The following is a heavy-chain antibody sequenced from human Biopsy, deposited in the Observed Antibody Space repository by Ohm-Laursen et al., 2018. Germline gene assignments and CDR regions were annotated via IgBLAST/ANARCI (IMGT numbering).Heavy chain of an antibody. CDR3: ARGPHSGSHSCFDY. CDR2: IIPMFGTA. J-gene: IGHJ4*02. D-gene: IGHD1-26*01. Sequence: SVKVSCKASGGTFINYAISWVRQAPGQGLEWMGGIIPMFGTANYAQMFQGRVTISADEYTSTSCMELSSLTTEDTAIYYCARGPHSGSHSCFDYWGRGTLVTVSS. CDR1: GGTFINYA. V-gene: IGHV1-69*13.